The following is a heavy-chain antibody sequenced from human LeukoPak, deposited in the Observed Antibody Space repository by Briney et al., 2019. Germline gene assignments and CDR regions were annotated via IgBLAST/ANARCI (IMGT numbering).Heavy chain of an antibody. Sequence: GASVKVSCKPSGYTFTSFGISWVRQAPGQGLEWMGWIGACNGDTNYAQKFQGRVTMTTDTSTSTAYMDLRSLRSDDTAVYYCTRDQCSGDNCPSFDYWGQGTPVTVSS. V-gene: IGHV1-18*04. CDR2: IGACNGDT. CDR3: TRDQCSGDNCPSFDY. J-gene: IGHJ4*02. D-gene: IGHD2-15*01. CDR1: GYTFTSFG.